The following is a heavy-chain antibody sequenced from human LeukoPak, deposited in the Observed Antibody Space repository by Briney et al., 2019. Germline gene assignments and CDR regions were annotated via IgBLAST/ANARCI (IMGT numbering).Heavy chain of an antibody. Sequence: PGGSLRLSCAASGFIVSSNYMSWVRQAPGKGLEWVSIIYSGANIYYADSGKGRFTISRDNSKNTLYLQMNSLRAEDAAVYYCAKGDSSGWYESNWFDPWGQGTLVTVSS. J-gene: IGHJ5*02. V-gene: IGHV3-53*01. CDR3: AKGDSSGWYESNWFDP. D-gene: IGHD6-19*01. CDR2: IYSGANI. CDR1: GFIVSSNY.